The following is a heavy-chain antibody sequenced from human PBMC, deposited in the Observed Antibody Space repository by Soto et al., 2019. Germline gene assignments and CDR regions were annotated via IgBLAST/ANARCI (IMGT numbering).Heavy chain of an antibody. CDR2: IWYDGNNK. D-gene: IGHD3-22*01. CDR1: GFTFSSYG. J-gene: IGHJ4*02. CDR3: ARDNDNSGLDH. V-gene: IGHV3-33*01. Sequence: PGGSLRLSCAASGFTFSSYGMNWVRQVPGKGLEWVAVIWYDGNNKYYADSVKGRFTISRDNSKNTLYLQMNSLRAEDTAVYYCARDNDNSGLDHWGQGTLVTVSS.